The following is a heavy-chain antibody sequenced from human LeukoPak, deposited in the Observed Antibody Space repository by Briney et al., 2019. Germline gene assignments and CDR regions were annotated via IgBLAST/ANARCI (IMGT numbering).Heavy chain of an antibody. Sequence: SETLSLTCAVYGVSFSGYYWSWIRQPPGKGLEWIGEINHSGSTNYNPSLKSRVTISIDTSNNQFSLTLSSVTAADTAVYYCARDPKSAVAADWFDPWGQGTLVTVSS. CDR1: GVSFSGYY. CDR2: INHSGST. D-gene: IGHD6-19*01. V-gene: IGHV4-34*01. J-gene: IGHJ5*01. CDR3: ARDPKSAVAADWFDP.